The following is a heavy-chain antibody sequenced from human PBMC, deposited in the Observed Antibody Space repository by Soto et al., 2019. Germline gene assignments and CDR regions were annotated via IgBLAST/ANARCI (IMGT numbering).Heavy chain of an antibody. J-gene: IGHJ6*02. CDR3: AKDPPHMDV. CDR2: ISYDGSNK. CDR1: GFTFSSYG. Sequence: PGGPLRLSCAASGFTFSSYGMHWVRQAPGKGLEWVAVISYDGSNKYYADSVKGRFTISRDNSKNTLYLQMNSLRAEDTAVYYYAKDPPHMDVRGQGTTVTVSS. V-gene: IGHV3-30*18.